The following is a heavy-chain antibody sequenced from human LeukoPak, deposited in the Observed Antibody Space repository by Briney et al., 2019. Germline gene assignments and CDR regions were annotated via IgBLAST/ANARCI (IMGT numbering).Heavy chain of an antibody. V-gene: IGHV3-66*01. CDR2: IYSGGGT. J-gene: IGHJ4*02. Sequence: QPGRSLRLSCAASGFTFSSYGMHCVRQAPGKGLEWVSAIYSGGGTYYADSVKGRFTLSRDISKNTLYLQMNSLRAEGTAVYYCVRDASWGQGTLVTVSS. CDR3: VRDAS. CDR1: GFTFSSYG.